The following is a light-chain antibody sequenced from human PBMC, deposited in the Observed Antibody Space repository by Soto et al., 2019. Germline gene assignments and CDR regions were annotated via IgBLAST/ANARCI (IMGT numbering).Light chain of an antibody. CDR2: EVS. Sequence: QSALTQPASVSGSPGQSITISCTGASSDVGTFKYVSWYQQHPGRAPKLMIYEVSNRPSGISNRFSGSKSAYTASLTISGLQSEDEAFYYCTSYTAGNTPPYVFGNGTKVTVL. CDR3: TSYTAGNTPPYV. V-gene: IGLV2-14*01. J-gene: IGLJ1*01. CDR1: SSDVGTFKY.